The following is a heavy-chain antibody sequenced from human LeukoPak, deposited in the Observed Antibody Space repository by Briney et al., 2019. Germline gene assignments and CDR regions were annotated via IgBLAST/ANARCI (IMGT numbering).Heavy chain of an antibody. CDR2: IGGGGFNT. CDR3: AKDNFGLVPYCFDS. CDR1: GFTFTDYA. V-gene: IGHV3-23*01. J-gene: IGHJ4*02. Sequence: GGSLRLSCVASGFTFTDYAMSWVRQAPGKGLEWVSSIGGGGFNTHYADSVKGRFSISRDTSTNTLYLEMNSLRADDFALYYCAKDNFGLVPYCFDSWGQGTLVTVSS. D-gene: IGHD2-21*01.